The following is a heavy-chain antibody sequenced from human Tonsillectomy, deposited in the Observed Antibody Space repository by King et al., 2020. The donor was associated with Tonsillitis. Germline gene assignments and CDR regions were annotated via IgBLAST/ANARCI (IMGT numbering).Heavy chain of an antibody. V-gene: IGHV3-53*01. D-gene: IGHD2-2*01. Sequence: QLVQSGGGLIQPGRSLRLSCAASGFTVSSNYMSWVRQAPGKGLEWVSIIYSGGSTNYADSVKGRFTMSRDNSKNTLYLQMNFLRAEDTAVYYCARVVPAANFDFWGQGTLVTVSS. CDR1: GFTVSSNY. CDR2: IYSGGST. CDR3: ARVVPAANFDF. J-gene: IGHJ4*02.